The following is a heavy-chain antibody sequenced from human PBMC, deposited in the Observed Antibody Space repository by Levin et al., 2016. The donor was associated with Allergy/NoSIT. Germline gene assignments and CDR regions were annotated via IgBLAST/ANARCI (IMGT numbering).Heavy chain of an antibody. J-gene: IGHJ6*02. D-gene: IGHD6-19*01. CDR3: ARQSIAVAGYYYYYGMDV. CDR1: GYSFTSYW. Sequence: GESLKISCKGSGYSFTSYWIGWVRQMPGKGLEWMGIIYPGDSDTRYSPSFQGQVTISADKSISTAYLQWSSLKASDTAMYYCARQSIAVAGYYYYYGMDVWGQGTTVTVSS. CDR2: IYPGDSDT. V-gene: IGHV5-51*01.